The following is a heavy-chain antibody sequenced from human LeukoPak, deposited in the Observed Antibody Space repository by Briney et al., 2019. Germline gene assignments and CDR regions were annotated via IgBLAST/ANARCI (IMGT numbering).Heavy chain of an antibody. V-gene: IGHV3-33*01. D-gene: IGHD6-13*01. J-gene: IGHJ4*02. CDR3: ARDFSSSWYRLKGLGY. Sequence: GGSLRLSCAASGFTFSSYGMHWVRQAPGKGLEWVAVIWYDGSNKYYADSVKGRFTISRDNSKNTLYLQMNSLRAEDMAVYYCARDFSSSWYRLKGLGYWGQGTLVTVSS. CDR1: GFTFSSYG. CDR2: IWYDGSNK.